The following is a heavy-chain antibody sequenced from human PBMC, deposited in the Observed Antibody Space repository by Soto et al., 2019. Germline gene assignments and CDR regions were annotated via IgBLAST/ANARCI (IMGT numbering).Heavy chain of an antibody. J-gene: IGHJ5*02. Sequence: QVQLVQSGADVKKPGASVKVSCKASGYTFTSYGISWVRQAPGQGLEWMGWISAYNGNTNYAQKLQGRVTMTTDTSTSTAYMELRSLRSDDTAVYYCARDKGAYCGGDCYSTWFDPWGQGTLVTVSS. D-gene: IGHD2-21*02. CDR3: ARDKGAYCGGDCYSTWFDP. V-gene: IGHV1-18*01. CDR1: GYTFTSYG. CDR2: ISAYNGNT.